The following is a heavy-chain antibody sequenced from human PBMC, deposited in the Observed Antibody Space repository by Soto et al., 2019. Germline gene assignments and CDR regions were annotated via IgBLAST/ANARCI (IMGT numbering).Heavy chain of an antibody. CDR3: ASGANDSSGYYMDY. CDR1: GGSFSGYY. D-gene: IGHD3-22*01. V-gene: IGHV4-34*01. Sequence: TLSLTCAVYGGSFSGYYWSWIRQPPGKGLEWIGEINHSGSTNYNPSLKSRVTISVDTSKNQFSLKLSSVTAADTAVYYCASGANDSSGYYMDYWGQGTLVTVSS. J-gene: IGHJ4*02. CDR2: INHSGST.